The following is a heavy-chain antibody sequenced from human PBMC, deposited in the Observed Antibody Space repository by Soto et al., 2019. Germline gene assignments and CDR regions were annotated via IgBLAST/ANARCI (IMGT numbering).Heavy chain of an antibody. V-gene: IGHV4-61*01. CDR3: AREGYYYDSSGSQDAFDI. CDR1: GGSVSSGSYY. D-gene: IGHD3-22*01. CDR2: IYYSGST. Sequence: QVQLQESGPGLVKPSETLSLTCTVSGGSVSSGSYYWSWIRQPPGKGLEWIGYIYYSGSTNYNPTLKSRVTISVDTSKNQFSLKLSSVTAADTAVYYCAREGYYYDSSGSQDAFDIWGQGTMVTVSS. J-gene: IGHJ3*02.